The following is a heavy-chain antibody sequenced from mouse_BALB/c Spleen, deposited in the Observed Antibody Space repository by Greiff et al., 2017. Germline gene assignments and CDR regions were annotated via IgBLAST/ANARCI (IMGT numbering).Heavy chain of an antibody. Sequence: EVMLVESGGGLVKPGGSLKLSCAASGFTFSSYTMSWVRQTPEKRLEWVATISSGGSYTYYPDSVKGRFTISRDNAKNTLYLQMSSLKSEDTAMYYCTRGSRLYGNYWYFDVWGAGTTVTVSS. J-gene: IGHJ1*01. CDR3: TRGSRLYGNYWYFDV. CDR1: GFTFSSYT. CDR2: ISSGGSYT. V-gene: IGHV5-6-4*01. D-gene: IGHD2-1*01.